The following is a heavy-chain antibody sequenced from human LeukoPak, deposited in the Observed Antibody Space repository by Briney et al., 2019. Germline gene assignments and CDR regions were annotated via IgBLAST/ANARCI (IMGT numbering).Heavy chain of an antibody. V-gene: IGHV3-23*01. CDR2: ISGSGGST. J-gene: IGHJ3*02. CDR1: GFTFSSYA. CDR3: ARDPETWGSSWYWAFDI. D-gene: IGHD6-13*01. Sequence: GGSLRLSXAASGFTFSSYAMSWVGQAPGKGLEWVSAISGSGGSTYYADSVEGRFTISRDNSKNTLYLQMNSLRAEDTAVYYCARDPETWGSSWYWAFDIWGQGTMVTVSS.